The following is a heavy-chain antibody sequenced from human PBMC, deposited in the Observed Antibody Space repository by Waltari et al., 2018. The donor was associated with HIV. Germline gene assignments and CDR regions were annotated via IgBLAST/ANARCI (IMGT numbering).Heavy chain of an antibody. J-gene: IGHJ4*02. D-gene: IGHD3-16*01. CDR1: GYTFTGYY. V-gene: IGHV1-2*02. Sequence: QVQLVQSGAEVKKPGASVKVSCKASGYTFTGYYMHWVRQAPGQGLEGMGWINPNSGGTNYAQKFQGRVTMTRDTSISTAYMELSRLRSDDTAVYYCARGDTRGGVIFPADYWGQGTLVTVSS. CDR2: INPNSGGT. CDR3: ARGDTRGGVIFPADY.